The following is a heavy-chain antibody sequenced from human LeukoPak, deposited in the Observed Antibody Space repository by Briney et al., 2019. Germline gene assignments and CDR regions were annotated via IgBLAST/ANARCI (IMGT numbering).Heavy chain of an antibody. CDR2: IRYDGSNK. CDR3: AKDSHVVVPAAMDY. Sequence: GGSLRLSCATSGFAFSNDWMTWVRQAPGKGLEWVAFIRYDGSNKYYADSVKGRFTISRDNSKNTLYLQMNSLRAEDTAVYYCAKDSHVVVPAAMDYWGQGTLVTVSS. D-gene: IGHD2-2*01. J-gene: IGHJ4*02. CDR1: GFAFSNDW. V-gene: IGHV3-30*02.